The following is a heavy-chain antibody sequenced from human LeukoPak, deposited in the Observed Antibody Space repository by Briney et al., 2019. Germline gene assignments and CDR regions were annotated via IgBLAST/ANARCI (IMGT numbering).Heavy chain of an antibody. CDR3: AKDRVVGSTYYFDY. J-gene: IGHJ4*02. CDR2: TSDSGAST. D-gene: IGHD1-26*01. CDR1: GFTFSSYT. V-gene: IGHV3-23*01. Sequence: PGGSLRLSCAAPGFTFSSYTMSWVRQAPGKGLEWVSATSDSGASTYYADSVKGRFTISRDNSKNTLFLQMNSLRAEDTAVYYCAKDRVVGSTYYFDYWGQGTLVTVSS.